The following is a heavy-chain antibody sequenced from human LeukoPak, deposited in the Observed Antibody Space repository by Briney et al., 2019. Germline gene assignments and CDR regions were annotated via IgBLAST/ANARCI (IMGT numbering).Heavy chain of an antibody. V-gene: IGHV3-23*01. CDR1: GFTFGSNA. D-gene: IGHD1-20*01. CDR2: ISGSGGSS. J-gene: IGHJ4*02. CDR3: AKGLTGGLDY. Sequence: EGSLRLSCAASGFTFGSNAMSWVRQAPGKGLEWVSAISGSGGSSYYADSVKGRFTISRDNSKNTLYLQMSSLRVEDTAVYHCAKGLTGGLDYWGQGTLVTVSS.